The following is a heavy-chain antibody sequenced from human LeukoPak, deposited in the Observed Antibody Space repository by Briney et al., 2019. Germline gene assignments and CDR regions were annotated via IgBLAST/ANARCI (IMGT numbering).Heavy chain of an antibody. CDR1: GYTFTSYG. D-gene: IGHD6-19*01. V-gene: IGHV1-18*01. CDR2: ISAYNGNT. CDR3: ARDRPLFTHPSSLWEAVAGTGHNWFDP. Sequence: ASVKVSCTASGYTFTSYGISWVRQAPGQGLEWMGWISAYNGNTNYAQKLQGRVTMTTDTSTSTAYMELRSLRSDDTAVYYCARDRPLFTHPSSLWEAVAGTGHNWFDPWGQGTLVTVSS. J-gene: IGHJ5*02.